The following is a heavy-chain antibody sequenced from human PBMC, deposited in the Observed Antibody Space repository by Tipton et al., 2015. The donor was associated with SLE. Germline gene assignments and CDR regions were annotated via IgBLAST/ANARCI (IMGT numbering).Heavy chain of an antibody. Sequence: GLVKPSETLSLTCTVYGGSFSGYYWSWIRQPPGKGLEWIGEINHSGSTNYNPSLKSRVTISVDTSKNHFSLKLSSVTAADTAVYYCAVQYYDFWSGYYYYGRDVWGQGTTVAVSS. D-gene: IGHD3-3*01. CDR2: INHSGST. CDR1: GGSFSGYY. V-gene: IGHV4-34*01. CDR3: AVQYYDFWSGYYYYGRDV. J-gene: IGHJ6*02.